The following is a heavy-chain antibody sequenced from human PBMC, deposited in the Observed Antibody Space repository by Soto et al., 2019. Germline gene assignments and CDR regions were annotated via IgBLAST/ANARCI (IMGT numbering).Heavy chain of an antibody. CDR2: INHSGST. Sequence: QVHLQQWGAGLLTSSETLSLTCAVYGGSFTGLYWSWIRQSPGKGLEWIGEINHSGSTNYNPSLKSRVTISVDPSKNQSSLKLTSATAADTAVYYCANSPTTVWLLVGYYFDYWGQGTLVTVSS. CDR1: GGSFTGLY. J-gene: IGHJ4*02. D-gene: IGHD4-17*01. V-gene: IGHV4-34*01. CDR3: ANSPTTVWLLVGYYFDY.